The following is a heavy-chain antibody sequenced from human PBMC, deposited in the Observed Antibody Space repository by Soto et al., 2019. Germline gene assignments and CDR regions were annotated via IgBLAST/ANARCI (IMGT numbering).Heavy chain of an antibody. CDR2: ISGSGGST. J-gene: IGHJ6*02. V-gene: IGHV3-23*01. Sequence: GGSLRLSCAASGFTFSSYAMSWVRQAPGKGLEWVSAISGSGGSTYYADSVTGRFTISRDNSKNTLYLQMNSLRAEDTAVYYCAKAKVKYYDYYYGMDVWGQGTTVTVSS. CDR1: GFTFSSYA. CDR3: AKAKVKYYDYYYGMDV.